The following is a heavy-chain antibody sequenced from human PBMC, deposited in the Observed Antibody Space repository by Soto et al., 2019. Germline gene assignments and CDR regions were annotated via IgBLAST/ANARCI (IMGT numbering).Heavy chain of an antibody. J-gene: IGHJ4*02. D-gene: IGHD6-19*01. Sequence: QVQLVESGGGVDQPGRSLRLSCAASGFTFSNYAMDWVRQAPGTGLEWVALISYDGSNKYYADSVKGRFTISRDTSKNTLSLQRNSLRTEDTAVYYCARVPGWYGRAMFDYWGQGTLVTVSS. CDR2: ISYDGSNK. CDR3: ARVPGWYGRAMFDY. CDR1: GFTFSNYA. V-gene: IGHV3-30-3*01.